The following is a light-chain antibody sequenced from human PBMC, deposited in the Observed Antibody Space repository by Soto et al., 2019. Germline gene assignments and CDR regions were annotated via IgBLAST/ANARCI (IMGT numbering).Light chain of an antibody. Sequence: QSARTQPPSASGSPGQSVTISWTGTSSAIGAYNYVSWYQQHPGKAPKLMIHEVSKRPSGVPDRFSGSKSGNTASLTVSGLQAEDEADYYCSSFAGSNDRWVFGGGTKLTVL. CDR3: SSFAGSNDRWV. J-gene: IGLJ3*02. CDR2: EVS. CDR1: SSAIGAYNY. V-gene: IGLV2-8*01.